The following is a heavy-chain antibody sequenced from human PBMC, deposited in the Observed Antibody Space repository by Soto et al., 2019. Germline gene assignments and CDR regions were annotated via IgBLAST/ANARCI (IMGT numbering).Heavy chain of an antibody. V-gene: IGHV1-69*13. CDR2: IIPIFGTA. Sequence: ASVKVSCKASGGTFSSYAISWVRQAPGQGLEWMGGIIPIFGTANYALKFQGRVTITADESTSTAYMELSSLRSEDTAVYYCAREPIYCSGGSCYFDYWGQGTLVTVSS. CDR1: GGTFSSYA. J-gene: IGHJ4*02. D-gene: IGHD2-15*01. CDR3: AREPIYCSGGSCYFDY.